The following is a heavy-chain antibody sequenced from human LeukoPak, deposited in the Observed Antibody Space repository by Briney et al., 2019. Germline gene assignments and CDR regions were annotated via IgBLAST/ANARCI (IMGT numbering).Heavy chain of an antibody. J-gene: IGHJ5*02. V-gene: IGHV1-69*13. D-gene: IGHD6-13*01. CDR3: ARDHRLQLENWFDP. CDR2: IVPIFGTA. Sequence: GASVKVSCKASGGAFNNYAINWVRQAPGQGLEWMGGIVPIFGTANYAQKFQGRVTITADESTSTAYMELSGLRSDDTAIYYCARDHRLQLENWFDPWGQGTLVTVSS. CDR1: GGAFNNYA.